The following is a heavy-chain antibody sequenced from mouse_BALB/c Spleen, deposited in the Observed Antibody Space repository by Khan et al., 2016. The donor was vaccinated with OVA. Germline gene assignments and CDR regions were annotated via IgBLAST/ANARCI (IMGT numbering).Heavy chain of an antibody. CDR3: ARGDSVKFDS. CDR1: GYSFTNYD. J-gene: IGHJ2*01. V-gene: IGHV1-75*01. D-gene: IGHD3-3*01. CDR2: IFPGNGNI. Sequence: QVQLKQSGTELLKPGTSVKLSCKASGYSFTNYDINWVRQRPEQGLEWIGWIFPGNGNIQYNEKFKDKATLTIDKSSSTAYMRLSRLTYEDSGVYFCARGDSVKFDSWGKGTILTVSS.